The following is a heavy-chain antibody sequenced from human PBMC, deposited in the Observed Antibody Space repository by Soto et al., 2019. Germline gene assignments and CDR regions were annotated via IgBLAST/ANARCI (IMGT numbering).Heavy chain of an antibody. D-gene: IGHD4-17*01. J-gene: IGHJ4*02. V-gene: IGHV3-48*03. CDR3: AKSGLRHY. CDR1: GFTVSTYE. Sequence: EAQLVESGGGLVQPGGSLRLSCAASGFTVSTYEINWVRQAPGKGLEWVSYFSSDGGTRYYADSVKGRFTVSRDNSKNTLYLQMNSLRAEDTAVYYCAKSGLRHYWGQGTLVTVSS. CDR2: FSSDGGTR.